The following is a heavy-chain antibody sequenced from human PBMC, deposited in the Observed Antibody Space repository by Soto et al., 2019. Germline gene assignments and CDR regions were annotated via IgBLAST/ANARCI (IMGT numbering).Heavy chain of an antibody. V-gene: IGHV3-48*01. CDR2: ISSSSSTI. CDR1: GFTFSSYS. D-gene: IGHD2-2*01. CDR3: ARSRRGGSSTSWLAGDYYYMDV. Sequence: GGSLRLSCAASGFTFSSYSMNWVRQAPGKGLEWVSYISSSSSTIYYADSVKGRFTISRDNAKNSLYLQMNSLRAEDTAVYYCARSRRGGSSTSWLAGDYYYMDVWGKGTTVTVSS. J-gene: IGHJ6*03.